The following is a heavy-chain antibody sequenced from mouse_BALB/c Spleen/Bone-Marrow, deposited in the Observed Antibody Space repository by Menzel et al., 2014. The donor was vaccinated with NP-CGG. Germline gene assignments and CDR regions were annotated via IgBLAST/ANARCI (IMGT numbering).Heavy chain of an antibody. Sequence: VHLQQSGAELAKPGASVKMSCKASGYTFTSYWMHWVKQRPGQGLEWIGNINPSSGYTEYNQKFKDKATLTADKSSSTAYMQLSSLTSEDSAVHYCARPIPTGIQAWFAYWRQGILVTVSA. CDR2: INPSSGYT. CDR3: ARPIPTGIQAWFAY. J-gene: IGHJ3*01. CDR1: GYTFTSYW. V-gene: IGHV1-7*01.